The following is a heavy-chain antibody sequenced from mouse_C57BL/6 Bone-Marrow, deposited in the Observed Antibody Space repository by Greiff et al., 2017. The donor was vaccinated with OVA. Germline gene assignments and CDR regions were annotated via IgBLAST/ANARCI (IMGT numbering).Heavy chain of an antibody. J-gene: IGHJ1*03. CDR3: ASVYYSNPWYFDV. CDR2: ISDGGSYT. Sequence: EVKLVESGGGLVKPGGSLKLSCAASGFTFSSYAMSWVRQTPETRLEWVATISDGGSYTYYPDNVKGRFTISRDNAKNNLYLQMSHLKSEDTAMYYCASVYYSNPWYFDVWGTGTTVTVSS. V-gene: IGHV5-4*03. D-gene: IGHD2-5*01. CDR1: GFTFSSYA.